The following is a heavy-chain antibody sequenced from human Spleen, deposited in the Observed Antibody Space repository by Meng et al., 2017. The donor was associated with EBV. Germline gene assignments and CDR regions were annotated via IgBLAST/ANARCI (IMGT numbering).Heavy chain of an antibody. CDR3: ARDRNPSYDYRGGFDP. D-gene: IGHD3-16*01. CDR2: IYYTGST. J-gene: IGHJ5*02. Sequence: QRQQCGARLGKQSQTLSLTCPFFSGSVRSGNFLWSWSRQYTGKGLEWIGNIYYTGSTNYKPSLQSRVTMSVDTSKNHFSLELRSVTAADTAVYYCARDRNPSYDYRGGFDPWGQGTLVTVSS. V-gene: IGHV4-61*01. CDR1: SGSVRSGNFL.